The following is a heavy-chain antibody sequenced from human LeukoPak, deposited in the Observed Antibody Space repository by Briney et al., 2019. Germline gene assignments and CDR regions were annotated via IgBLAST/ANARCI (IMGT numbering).Heavy chain of an antibody. Sequence: PGGSLRLSCAASGFTFSSYWMSWVRQAPGKGLEWVANIKQDGSEKYYVESVKGRFTISRDNAKNSLYLQMNNLRAEDTAVYYCARAEMGAHDYYGMDVWGQGTTVTVSS. CDR1: GFTFSSYW. CDR2: IKQDGSEK. CDR3: ARAEMGAHDYYGMDV. D-gene: IGHD5-24*01. V-gene: IGHV3-7*01. J-gene: IGHJ6*02.